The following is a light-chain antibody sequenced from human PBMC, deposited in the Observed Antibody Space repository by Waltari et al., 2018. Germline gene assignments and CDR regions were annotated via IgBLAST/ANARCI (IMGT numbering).Light chain of an antibody. V-gene: IGLV2-23*02. Sequence: QSALTQPASVPGSLGQSITISCSETPDNVDILYLVSWYQRHPGRAPRLLIYDINPLPSGISDRCSDSQSSKTASLTIAGLQAEDEADYYCCSFAVYGIYVFRSGTHVTVL. CDR1: PDNVDILYL. CDR3: CSFAVYGIYV. CDR2: DIN. J-gene: IGLJ1*01.